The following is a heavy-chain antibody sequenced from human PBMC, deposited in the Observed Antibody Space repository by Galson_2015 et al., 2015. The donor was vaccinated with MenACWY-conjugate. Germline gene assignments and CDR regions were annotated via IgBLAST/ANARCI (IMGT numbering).Heavy chain of an antibody. CDR2: IYYSGST. D-gene: IGHD6-13*01. Sequence: SETLSLTCTVSGGSISSYYWSWIRQPPGKGLEWIGYIYYSGSTNYNPSLKIRVTISVDTSKNQFSLKLSSVTAADTAVYYCARQIAAAGTFGNWFDPWGQGTLVTVSP. CDR3: ARQIAAAGTFGNWFDP. J-gene: IGHJ5*02. V-gene: IGHV4-59*08. CDR1: GGSISSYY.